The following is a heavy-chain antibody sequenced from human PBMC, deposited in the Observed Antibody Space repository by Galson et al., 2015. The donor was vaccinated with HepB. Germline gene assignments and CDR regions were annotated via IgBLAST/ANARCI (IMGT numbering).Heavy chain of an antibody. CDR2: IKSKTDGGAT. CDR3: TTDTYYDTSVYDYGPGPFHY. D-gene: IGHD3-22*01. J-gene: IGHJ4*02. CDR1: GITFTNAW. V-gene: IGHV3-15*01. Sequence: SLRLSCAASGITFTNAWMTWVRQAPGKGLEWVGRIKSKTDGGATDYAAPVKGRFIISRDDSKNTLHLQMSSLKTEDTAVYYCTTDTYYDTSVYDYGPGPFHYWGQGILVTVSS.